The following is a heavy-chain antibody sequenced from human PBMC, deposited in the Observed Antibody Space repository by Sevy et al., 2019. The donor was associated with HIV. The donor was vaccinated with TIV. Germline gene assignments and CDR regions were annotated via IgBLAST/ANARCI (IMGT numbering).Heavy chain of an antibody. CDR1: GFTFGDHA. D-gene: IGHD6-19*01. CDR2: INWKSGII. Sequence: GGFLRLSCVASGFTFGDHAMHWVRQAPGKGLEWVSGINWKSGIIAYADSVKGRFTISRDNVKNSLYLQMNSLRSEDTALYYCARDVSSGHTPHSYDYYYGLDVWGQGTTVTVSS. J-gene: IGHJ6*02. CDR3: ARDVSSGHTPHSYDYYYGLDV. V-gene: IGHV3-9*01.